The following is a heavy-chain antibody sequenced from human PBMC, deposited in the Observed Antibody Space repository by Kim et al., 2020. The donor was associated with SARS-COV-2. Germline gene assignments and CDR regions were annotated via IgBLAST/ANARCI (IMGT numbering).Heavy chain of an antibody. CDR3: AKDALDSSGYYYVVSLGGWYFDL. Sequence: GGSLRLSCAASGFTFSSYAMSWVRQAPGKGLEWVSAISGSGGSTYYADSVKGRFTISRDNSKNTLYLQMNSLRAEDTAVYYCAKDALDSSGYYYVVSLGGWYFDLWGRSTLVTVSS. CDR1: GFTFSSYA. J-gene: IGHJ2*01. D-gene: IGHD3-22*01. V-gene: IGHV3-23*01. CDR2: ISGSGGST.